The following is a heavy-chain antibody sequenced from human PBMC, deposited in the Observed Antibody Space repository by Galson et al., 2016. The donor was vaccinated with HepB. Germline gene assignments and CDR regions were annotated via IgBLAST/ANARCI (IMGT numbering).Heavy chain of an antibody. CDR1: GGSISSNYW. CDR3: TRGNLGTYATMAFDY. D-gene: IGHD2-8*01. J-gene: IGHJ4*02. V-gene: IGHV4-4*02. Sequence: ETLSLTCDVSGGSISSNYWWGWVRQSPERGFEWIGEIYETGTANYNPPFTRRATISVDKSKNQISLRLDSVTAADTAVYYCTRGNLGTYATMAFDYWGQGSLVTVSS. CDR2: IYETGTA.